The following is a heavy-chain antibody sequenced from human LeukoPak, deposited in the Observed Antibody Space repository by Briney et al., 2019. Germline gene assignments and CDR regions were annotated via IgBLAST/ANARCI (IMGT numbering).Heavy chain of an antibody. CDR2: IYYSGST. CDR1: SGSISSSSYY. Sequence: SETLSLTCTVSSGSISSSSYYWGWIRQPPGKGLEWIGSIYYSGSTYYDPSLKSRVTISVDTSKNQFSLKLSSATAADTAVYYCARVGASGHYYMDVWGKGTTVTVSS. D-gene: IGHD1-26*01. CDR3: ARVGASGHYYMDV. J-gene: IGHJ6*03. V-gene: IGHV4-39*07.